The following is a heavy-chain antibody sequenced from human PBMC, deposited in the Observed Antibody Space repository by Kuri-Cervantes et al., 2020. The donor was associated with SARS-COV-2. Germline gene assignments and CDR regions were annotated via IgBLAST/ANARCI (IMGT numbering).Heavy chain of an antibody. D-gene: IGHD5-18*01. CDR3: ARGGPRIQLWLTYY. CDR2: IWYDGSNK. CDR1: GFTFSSYA. J-gene: IGHJ4*02. V-gene: IGHV3-33*08. Sequence: LSLTCAASGFTFSSYAMHWVRQAPGKGLEWVAVIWYDGSNKYYADSVKGRFTISRDNSKNTLYLQMNSLRAEDTAVYYCARGGPRIQLWLTYYWGQGTLVTVSS.